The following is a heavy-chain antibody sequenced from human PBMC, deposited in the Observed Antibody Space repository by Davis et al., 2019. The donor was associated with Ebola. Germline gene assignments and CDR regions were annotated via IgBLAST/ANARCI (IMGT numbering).Heavy chain of an antibody. CDR3: ARRPQVGYCSGGTCYSVGADFDY. CDR1: GGSFSGHY. V-gene: IGHV4-34*01. Sequence: SETLSLTCAVYGGSFSGHYWSWIRQPPGKGLEWIGEINHSGSTNYSPSLKSRVTVLADTSKNQFSLKLNSVTAADTAVYYCARRPQVGYCSGGTCYSVGADFDYWGQGTLVTVSP. CDR2: INHSGST. D-gene: IGHD2-15*01. J-gene: IGHJ4*02.